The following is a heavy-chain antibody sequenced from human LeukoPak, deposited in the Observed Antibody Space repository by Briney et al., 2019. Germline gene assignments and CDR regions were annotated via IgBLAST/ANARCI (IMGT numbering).Heavy chain of an antibody. CDR2: IKHDGSDK. J-gene: IGHJ6*02. D-gene: IGHD3-3*01. V-gene: IGHV3-7*01. CDR3: AKGAFYGFWDMDV. Sequence: PGGSLRLSCAASGFTFRNYWMSWVRQAPVKGLEWVANIKHDGSDKYYADSVKGRFTISRDNSKNTLYLQMNSLRAEDTAVYFCAKGAFYGFWDMDVWGQGTTVTVSS. CDR1: GFTFRNYW.